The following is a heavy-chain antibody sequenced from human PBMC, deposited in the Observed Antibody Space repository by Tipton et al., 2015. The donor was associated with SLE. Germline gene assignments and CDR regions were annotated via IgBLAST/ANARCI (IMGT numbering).Heavy chain of an antibody. CDR3: ARSDYYYYYMDV. CDR2: ISSSGSTI. V-gene: IGHV3-48*03. CDR1: GFTFSSYE. Sequence: GSLRLSCTASGFTFSSYEMNWVRQAPGKGLEWVSYISSSGSTIYYADSVKGRFTISRDNAKNSLYLQMNSLRAEDTAVYYCARSDYYYYYMDVWGKGTTVTVSS. J-gene: IGHJ6*03.